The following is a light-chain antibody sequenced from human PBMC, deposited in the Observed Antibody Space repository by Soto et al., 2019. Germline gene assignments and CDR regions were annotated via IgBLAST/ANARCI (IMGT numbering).Light chain of an antibody. CDR3: AMWHDSLRLWV. J-gene: IGLJ3*02. CDR2: DVS. V-gene: IGLV2-14*01. Sequence: QSVLTQPASVSGSPGQSITISCTGTSSDVGGYNYVSWYQQHPGKAPKLMIYDVSNRPSGVSNRFSGSKSGNTASLAISGLRPEDEADYYCAMWHDSLRLWVFGGGTKLTVL. CDR1: SSDVGGYNY.